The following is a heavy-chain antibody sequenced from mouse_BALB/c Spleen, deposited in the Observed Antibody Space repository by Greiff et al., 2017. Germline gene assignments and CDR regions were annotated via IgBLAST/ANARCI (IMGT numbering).Heavy chain of an antibody. CDR3: ARCSTTAYWYFDV. CDR1: GFNIKDTY. D-gene: IGHD1-2*01. Sequence: VQLHQSGAELVKPGASVKLSCTASGFNIKDTYMHWVKQRPEQGLEWIGRIDPANGNTKYDPKFPGKATITADTSSNTAYLQLSSLTSEDTAVYYCARCSTTAYWYFDVWGAGTTVTVSS. V-gene: IGHV14-3*02. J-gene: IGHJ1*01. CDR2: IDPANGNT.